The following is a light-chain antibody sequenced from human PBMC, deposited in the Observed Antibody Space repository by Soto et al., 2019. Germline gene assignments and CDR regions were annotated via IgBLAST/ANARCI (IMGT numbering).Light chain of an antibody. V-gene: IGKV1-5*01. CDR1: QSVTSR. Sequence: DIQMTQSPSTLSASVGDRVTITCRASQSVTSRLAWYQQKPGKAPKLLIYGASNLESGVPSRFSGSGSGTEFTLTISRLQPDDFATYYCQQYNSYSLTFGGGTTVEIK. CDR2: GAS. J-gene: IGKJ4*01. CDR3: QQYNSYSLT.